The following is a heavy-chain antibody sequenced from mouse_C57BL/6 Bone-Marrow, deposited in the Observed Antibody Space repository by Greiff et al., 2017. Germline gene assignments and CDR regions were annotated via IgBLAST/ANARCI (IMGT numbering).Heavy chain of an antibody. V-gene: IGHV3-3*01. Sequence: VQLQQSGPSLVRPSQTLSLTCTATGFSINSYCYWIWLRQFPGNKLEYIWYTFFSGIIYYNPSLASRTSITRDKSKNQFSLKLSSVTTEDTATYYCARVVITTVTPYYFDYWGQGTTLTVSS. J-gene: IGHJ2*01. CDR1: GFSINSYCY. D-gene: IGHD1-1*01. CDR3: ARVVITTVTPYYFDY. CDR2: TFFSGII.